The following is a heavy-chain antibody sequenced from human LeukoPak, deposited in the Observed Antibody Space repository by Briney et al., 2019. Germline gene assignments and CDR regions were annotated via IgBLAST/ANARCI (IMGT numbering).Heavy chain of an antibody. CDR2: ISYDGSNK. V-gene: IGHV3-30*04. Sequence: GGSLRLSCAASGFTFSSYAMHWVRQAPGKGLEWVAVISYDGSNKYYADSVKGRFTISRDNSKNTLYLQTNSLRAEDTAVYYCARDHLKADTAMVRFAFDYWGQGTLVTVSS. CDR1: GFTFSSYA. CDR3: ARDHLKADTAMVRFAFDY. D-gene: IGHD5-18*01. J-gene: IGHJ4*02.